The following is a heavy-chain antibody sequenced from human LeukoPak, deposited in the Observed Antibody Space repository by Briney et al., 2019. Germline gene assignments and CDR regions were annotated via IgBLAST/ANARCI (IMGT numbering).Heavy chain of an antibody. CDR3: ARDEGYYYDSGGLDY. CDR1: GYTFTDYT. D-gene: IGHD3-22*01. V-gene: IGHV1-3*01. CDR2: INGGSGNT. Sequence: ASVKVSCKASGYTFTDYTMHWLRQAPGQRLDWMGWINGGSGNTKYSPEFQGRVTITRDTSASTAYMELSSLRSEDTAVYYCARDEGYYYDSGGLDYWGQGTLVTVSS. J-gene: IGHJ4*02.